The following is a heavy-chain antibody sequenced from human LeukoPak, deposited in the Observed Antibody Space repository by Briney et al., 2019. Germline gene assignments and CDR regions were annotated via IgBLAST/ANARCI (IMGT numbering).Heavy chain of an antibody. CDR3: ARSALNKTGDGGYYYYMDV. V-gene: IGHV1-8*03. Sequence: ASVKVSCKASGYTFTSYDINWVRQATGQGLEWMGWMNPNSGNTGYAQKFQGRVTITRNTSISTAYMELSSLRSEDTAVYYCARSALNKTGDGGYYYYMDVWGKGTTVTVSS. D-gene: IGHD7-27*01. CDR2: MNPNSGNT. J-gene: IGHJ6*03. CDR1: GYTFTSYD.